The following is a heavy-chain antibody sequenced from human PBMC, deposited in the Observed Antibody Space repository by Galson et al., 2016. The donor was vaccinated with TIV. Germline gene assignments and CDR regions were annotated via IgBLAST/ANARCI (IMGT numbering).Heavy chain of an antibody. V-gene: IGHV1-69*06. CDR1: GDTFNSYG. D-gene: IGHD4-11*01. J-gene: IGHJ6*02. Sequence: SVKVSCKASGDTFNSYGIAWVRQAPGQGLEWMGGSIPMIGTPKYAQKFQGRVTITADKSTSTAYMELSSLRSEDTARYYCARVVLAYSNYDGYYHGMAVWDQGTTVTVSS. CDR2: SIPMIGTP. CDR3: ARVVLAYSNYDGYYHGMAV.